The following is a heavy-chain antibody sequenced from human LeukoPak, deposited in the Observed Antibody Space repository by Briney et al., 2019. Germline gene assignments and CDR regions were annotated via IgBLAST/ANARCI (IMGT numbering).Heavy chain of an antibody. CDR1: GGSISSGGYS. CDR2: IYHSGST. V-gene: IGHV4-30-2*01. Sequence: SQTLSLTCAVSGGSISSGGYSWSWIRQPPGTGLEWIGYIYHSGSTYYNPSLRSRVTISVDRSKNQFSLKLSSVTAADTAVYYCARVCYDSSGQGGYFDYWGQGTLVTVSS. CDR3: ARVCYDSSGQGGYFDY. J-gene: IGHJ4*02. D-gene: IGHD3-22*01.